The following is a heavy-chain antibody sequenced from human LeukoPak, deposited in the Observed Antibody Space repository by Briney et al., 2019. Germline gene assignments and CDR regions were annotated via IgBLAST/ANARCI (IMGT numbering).Heavy chain of an antibody. D-gene: IGHD5-12*01. Sequence: GGSLRLSCAASGFTFSSYAMTWVRQAPGKGLEWVSAISGGGGGTYYADSVKGRFTISRDNSKNTLYLQMNSLRAEDTAVYYCAKERSFGTWLGDYWGQGALVTVSS. J-gene: IGHJ4*02. CDR3: AKERSFGTWLGDY. CDR1: GFTFSSYA. V-gene: IGHV3-23*01. CDR2: ISGGGGGT.